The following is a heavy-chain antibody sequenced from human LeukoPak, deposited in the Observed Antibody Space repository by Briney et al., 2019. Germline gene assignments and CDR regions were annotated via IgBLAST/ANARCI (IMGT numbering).Heavy chain of an antibody. CDR3: ASSPYYYDSSGYYSYFQH. CDR2: ISGSGGST. Sequence: GGSLRLSCAASGFTFSSYAMSWVRQAPGKGLEWVSAISGSGGSTYYADSVKGRFTISRDNSKNTLYLQMDSLRAEDTAVYYCASSPYYYDSSGYYSYFQHWGQGTLVTVSS. V-gene: IGHV3-23*01. CDR1: GFTFSSYA. J-gene: IGHJ1*01. D-gene: IGHD3-22*01.